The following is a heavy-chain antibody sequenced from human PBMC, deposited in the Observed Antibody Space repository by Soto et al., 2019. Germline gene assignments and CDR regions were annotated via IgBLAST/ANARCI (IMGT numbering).Heavy chain of an antibody. Sequence: EVQLVESGGGLVKPGGSLRLSCEVSGFTFSSYSMTWVRQAPGKGLEWVSSVSSGSSYIYYADSVKGRFTISRDDAKNSFYLQMNNLRADDTAVYFCAREKGWVLLTIYYYGMDVWGQGTTVTVSS. CDR3: AREKGWVLLTIYYYGMDV. CDR1: GFTFSSYS. D-gene: IGHD1-26*01. CDR2: VSSGSSYI. J-gene: IGHJ6*02. V-gene: IGHV3-21*06.